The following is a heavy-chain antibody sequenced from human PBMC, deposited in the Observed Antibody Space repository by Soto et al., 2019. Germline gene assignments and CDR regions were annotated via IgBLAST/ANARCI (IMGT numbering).Heavy chain of an antibody. J-gene: IGHJ6*02. V-gene: IGHV2-5*01. Sequence: QVTLKESGPTLVKPTQTLTLTCTVSGLSLRTTGVGVGWVRQPPGKALEWLALLYWYDDKRYSPSLRSRLTIAKVISEKQVVRTMPNMDTVDTATYYCVQSRCGGDCLEIYSSHAYNGLDVWVQGTTVTVSS. CDR3: VQSRCGGDCLEIYSSHAYNGLDV. CDR2: LYWYDDK. D-gene: IGHD2-21*02. CDR1: GLSLRTTGVG.